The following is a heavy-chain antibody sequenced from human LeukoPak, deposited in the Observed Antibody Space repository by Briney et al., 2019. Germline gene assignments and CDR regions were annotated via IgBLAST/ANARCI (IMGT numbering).Heavy chain of an antibody. CDR3: AKTGELLWFGVSFDY. D-gene: IGHD3-10*01. V-gene: IGHV3-23*01. CDR2: ISGSGGST. CDR1: GFTFSSYA. J-gene: IGHJ4*02. Sequence: GGSLRLSCAASGFTFSSYAMSWVRRAPGKGLEWVSAISGSGGSTYYADSVKGRFTISRDNSKNTLYLQMNSLRAEDTAVYYCAKTGELLWFGVSFDYWGQGTLVTVSS.